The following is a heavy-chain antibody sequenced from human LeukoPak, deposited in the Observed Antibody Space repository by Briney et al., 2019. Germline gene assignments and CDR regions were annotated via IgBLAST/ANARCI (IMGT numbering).Heavy chain of an antibody. D-gene: IGHD1-26*01. CDR1: GFTFSSYS. V-gene: IGHV3-21*01. CDR3: ARNVGLDS. CDR2: ISSSSSYI. Sequence: GGSLRLSCAASGFTFSSYSMNWVRQAPGKGLEWVSSISSSSSYISYADSVKGRFTISRDNAENSLHLQMNSLRAEDTAIYYCARNVGLDSWGQGTLVTVSS. J-gene: IGHJ5*01.